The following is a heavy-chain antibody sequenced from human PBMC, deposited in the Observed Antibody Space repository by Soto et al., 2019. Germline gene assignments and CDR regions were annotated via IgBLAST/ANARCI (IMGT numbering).Heavy chain of an antibody. CDR2: IYYSGST. D-gene: IGHD6-19*01. Sequence: QVQLQESGPGLVKPSETLSLTCAVYGGSISNYYWSWIRQPPGKGLEWIGYIYYSGSTNYNPSLKSRVTISVDTSKNQFSLNLSSVTAADTAVYYCARHDSSGWYGRYFDYWGQGTLVTVSS. CDR1: GGSISNYY. J-gene: IGHJ4*02. CDR3: ARHDSSGWYGRYFDY. V-gene: IGHV4-59*08.